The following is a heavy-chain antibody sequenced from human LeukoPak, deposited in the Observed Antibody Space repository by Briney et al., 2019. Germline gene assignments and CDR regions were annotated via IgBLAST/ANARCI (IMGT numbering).Heavy chain of an antibody. V-gene: IGHV3-30*02. Sequence: GGSLRLSCAASGFTFSSYGMHWVRQAPGKGLEWVAFIRYDGSNKYYADSVKGRFTISRDNSKNTLYLQMNSLRAEDTAVYYCAKDSRPYSSSWYYFDYWGQGTLVTVSS. J-gene: IGHJ4*02. CDR3: AKDSRPYSSSWYYFDY. CDR2: IRYDGSNK. CDR1: GFTFSSYG. D-gene: IGHD6-13*01.